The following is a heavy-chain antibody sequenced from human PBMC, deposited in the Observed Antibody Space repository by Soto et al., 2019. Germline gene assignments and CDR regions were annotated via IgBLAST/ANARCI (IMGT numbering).Heavy chain of an antibody. J-gene: IGHJ4*02. CDR1: GFTFRNYA. D-gene: IGHD2-15*01. CDR2: LSGSGASK. V-gene: IGHV3-23*01. CDR3: AKDQRIAVVVESFES. Sequence: EVQLLESGGDLVQPGGSLRLSCAASGFTFRNYAMSWVRQAPGEGLEWVSGLSGSGASKYYADSLRGRFTISRDNSKNTVYLEMNSLRVEDTAVYYCAKDQRIAVVVESFESWGQGTLVTVST.